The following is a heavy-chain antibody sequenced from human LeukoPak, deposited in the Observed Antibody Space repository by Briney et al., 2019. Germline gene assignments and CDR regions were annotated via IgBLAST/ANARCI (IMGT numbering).Heavy chain of an antibody. V-gene: IGHV3-74*01. CDR3: ARIGSLSPFL. CDR1: GFTFSSYW. D-gene: IGHD3-10*01. J-gene: IGHJ4*02. Sequence: NPGGSLRLSCAASGFTFSSYWMHWVRQAPGKGLVWVSRIDTDGSTTSYADSVKGRFTISRDNAENTLYLQMNSLRAEDTAVYYCARIGSLSPFLWGQGTLVTVSS. CDR2: IDTDGSTT.